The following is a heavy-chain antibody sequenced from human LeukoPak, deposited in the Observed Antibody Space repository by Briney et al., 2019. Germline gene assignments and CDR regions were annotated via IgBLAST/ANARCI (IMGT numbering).Heavy chain of an antibody. J-gene: IGHJ4*02. CDR1: GFTFDDYA. CDR3: AREILAPGKTHDY. CDR2: ISWNSGSI. V-gene: IGHV3-9*01. Sequence: PGGSLRLSCAASGFTFDDYAMHWVRQVPVKGLEWVSGISWNSGSIGYADSVKGRFTISRDNAKNTLFLQINSLRAEDTAVYYCAREILAPGKTHDYWGQGTLVTVSS.